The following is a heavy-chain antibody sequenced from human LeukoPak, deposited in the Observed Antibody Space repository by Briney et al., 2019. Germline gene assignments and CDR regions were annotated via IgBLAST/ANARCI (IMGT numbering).Heavy chain of an antibody. CDR2: INPNSGGT. V-gene: IGHV1-2*02. D-gene: IGHD4-17*01. Sequence: ASVKVSCKASGYTFTGYYMHWVRQAPGQGLEWMGWINPNSGGTSYAQKFQGRVTMTRDTSISTAYMELSRLRSDDTAVYYCARDGATVTTNIPFDYWGQGTLVTVSS. CDR3: ARDGATVTTNIPFDY. J-gene: IGHJ4*02. CDR1: GYTFTGYY.